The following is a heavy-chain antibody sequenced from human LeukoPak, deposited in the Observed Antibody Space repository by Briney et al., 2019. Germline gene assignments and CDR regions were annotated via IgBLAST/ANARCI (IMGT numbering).Heavy chain of an antibody. V-gene: IGHV1-69*04. Sequence: SVKVSCKASGGTFSSYAISWVRQAPGQGVEWMGRIIPILGIANYAQKFQGRVTITADKSTSTAYMELSSLRSEDTAVYYCARDVGTIDWLSASLDYWGQGTLVTVSS. CDR3: ARDVGTIDWLSASLDY. D-gene: IGHD3-9*01. J-gene: IGHJ4*02. CDR2: IIPILGIA. CDR1: GGTFSSYA.